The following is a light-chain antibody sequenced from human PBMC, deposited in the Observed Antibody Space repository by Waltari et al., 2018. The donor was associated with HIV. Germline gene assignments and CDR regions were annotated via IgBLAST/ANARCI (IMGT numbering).Light chain of an antibody. CDR2: DDR. J-gene: IGLJ1*01. CDR1: NIGDKS. CDR3: QVWDSSSDRNYV. Sequence: SYILTQPPSVSVAPGQTARITCGGNNIGDKSVHWYQQKPGQAPVLVVYDDRDRPSGIPERCSGSNAGNTATLTISRVEAGDEADYYCQVWDSSSDRNYVFGTGTKVTVL. V-gene: IGLV3-21*02.